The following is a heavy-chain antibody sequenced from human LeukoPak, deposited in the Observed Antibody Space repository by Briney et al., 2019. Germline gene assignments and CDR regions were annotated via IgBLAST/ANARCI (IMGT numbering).Heavy chain of an antibody. CDR2: IYYSGST. D-gene: IGHD2-2*01. V-gene: IGHV4-30-4*01. CDR1: GGSISSGDYY. Sequence: SETLSLTCTVPGGSISSGDYYWSWIRQPPGKGLEWIGYIYYSGSTYYNPTLKSRVTISVDTSKNQFSLKLSSVTAADTAVYYCARDIVVVPAASPPYSYYYGMDVWGQGTTVTVSS. J-gene: IGHJ6*02. CDR3: ARDIVVVPAASPPYSYYYGMDV.